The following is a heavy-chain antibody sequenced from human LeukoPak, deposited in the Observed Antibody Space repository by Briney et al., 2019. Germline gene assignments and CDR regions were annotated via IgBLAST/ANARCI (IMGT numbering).Heavy chain of an antibody. D-gene: IGHD3-16*02. CDR2: TYSGGST. CDR3: AREARDVWGSYRSYYFDH. J-gene: IGHJ4*02. CDR1: GFTVSRNY. V-gene: IGHV3-66*01. Sequence: GGSLRLSCAASGFTVSRNYMTWVRQAPGKGLEWVSVTYSGGSTYYADSVKDRFAISRDNSKDTLYLQMNSLRAEDTAVYYCAREARDVWGSYRSYYFDHWGQGTLVTVSS.